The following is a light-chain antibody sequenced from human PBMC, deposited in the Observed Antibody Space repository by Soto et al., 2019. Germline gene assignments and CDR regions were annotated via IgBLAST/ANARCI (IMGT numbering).Light chain of an antibody. V-gene: IGKV4-1*01. CDR3: QHYYSFPYT. CDR1: QSVLYSSNNKNY. J-gene: IGKJ2*01. Sequence: DIVMTQSPDSLAVSLGERATINCKSSQSVLYSSNNKNYLAWYQQKPGQPPKLLIYWASTRESGVPDRFSGSGSGTDFTLTISSLQAEDVAVYYCQHYYSFPYTFGQGTKLEIK. CDR2: WAS.